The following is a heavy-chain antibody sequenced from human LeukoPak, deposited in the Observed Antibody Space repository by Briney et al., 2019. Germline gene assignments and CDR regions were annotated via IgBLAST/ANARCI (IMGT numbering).Heavy chain of an antibody. Sequence: GGSLRLSCAASGFTFDDYAMHWVRQAPGKGLEWASGISWNSGSIGYADSVKGRFTISRDNAKNSLYLQMNSLRAEDTALYYCALAAGRYYYGMDVWGQGTTVTVSS. CDR1: GFTFDDYA. D-gene: IGHD6-13*01. CDR2: ISWNSGSI. CDR3: ALAAGRYYYGMDV. V-gene: IGHV3-9*01. J-gene: IGHJ6*02.